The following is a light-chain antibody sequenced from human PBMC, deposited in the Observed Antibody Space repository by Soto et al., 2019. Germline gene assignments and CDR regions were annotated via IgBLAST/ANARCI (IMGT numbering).Light chain of an antibody. CDR1: QTISSW. CDR3: QHYNSYSEA. Sequence: DIQMTQSPSTLSGSVGDRVTITCRASQTISSWLDWYQQKPGKAPKLLIYKASTLKSGVPSRFIGSGSGTEFTLTISSLQPDDFATYYCQHYNSYSEAFGQGTKVELK. CDR2: KAS. J-gene: IGKJ1*01. V-gene: IGKV1-5*03.